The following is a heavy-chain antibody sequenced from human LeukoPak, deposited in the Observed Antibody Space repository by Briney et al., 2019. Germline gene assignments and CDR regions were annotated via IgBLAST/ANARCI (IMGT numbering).Heavy chain of an antibody. CDR3: ARESRIAAAGPKVDY. V-gene: IGHV4-39*07. CDR1: GGSISSSSYY. Sequence: PSETLSLTCTVSGGSISSSSYYWGWIRQPPGKGLEWIGSIYYSGSTYYNPSLKSRVTISVDTSKNQFSLKLNSVTPEDTAVYYCARESRIAAAGPKVDYWGQGTLVTVSS. CDR2: IYYSGST. J-gene: IGHJ4*02. D-gene: IGHD6-13*01.